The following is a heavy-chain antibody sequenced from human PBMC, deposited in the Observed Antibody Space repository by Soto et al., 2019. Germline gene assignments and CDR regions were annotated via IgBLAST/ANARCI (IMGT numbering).Heavy chain of an antibody. D-gene: IGHD5-18*01. CDR3: ARDLVDSYGYDAFDI. J-gene: IGHJ3*02. Sequence: PGGSLRLSCAASGFTFSIYGMHWVRQAPGKGLEWVAVIWYDGSNKYYADSVKGRFTISRDNSKNTLYLQMNSLRAEDTAVYYCARDLVDSYGYDAFDIWGQGTVVTVSS. CDR2: IWYDGSNK. CDR1: GFTFSIYG. V-gene: IGHV3-33*01.